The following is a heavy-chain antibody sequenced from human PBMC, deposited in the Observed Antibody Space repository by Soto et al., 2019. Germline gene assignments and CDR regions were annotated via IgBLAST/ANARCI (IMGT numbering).Heavy chain of an antibody. CDR1: GGSISSSSYY. V-gene: IGHV4-39*01. Sequence: QLQLQESGPGLVKPSETLSLTCTVSGGSISSSSYYWGWIRQPPGKGLEWIGSIYYSGSTYYNPSLKSRVTISVDTSKNQFSLKLSSVTAADTAVYYCARLLYSHGAAPPYYDYIWGSYRYYFDYWGQGTLVTVSS. J-gene: IGHJ4*02. D-gene: IGHD3-16*02. CDR2: IYYSGST. CDR3: ARLLYSHGAAPPYYDYIWGSYRYYFDY.